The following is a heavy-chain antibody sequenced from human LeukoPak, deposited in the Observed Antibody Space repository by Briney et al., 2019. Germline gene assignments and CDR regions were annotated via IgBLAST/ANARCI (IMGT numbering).Heavy chain of an antibody. Sequence: GGSLRLSCAASGFTFSSYWMSWVRQAPGKGLEWVANIKQDGSEKYYVDSVKGRFTISRDNAKNSLYLQMNSLRAEDTAVYYCARNHYYGSGSFNWFDPWGQGTLVTVSS. CDR1: GFTFSSYW. J-gene: IGHJ5*02. CDR3: ARNHYYGSGSFNWFDP. V-gene: IGHV3-7*01. D-gene: IGHD3-10*01. CDR2: IKQDGSEK.